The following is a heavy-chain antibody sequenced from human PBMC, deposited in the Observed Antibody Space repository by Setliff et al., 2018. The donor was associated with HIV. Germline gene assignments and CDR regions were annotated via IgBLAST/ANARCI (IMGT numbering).Heavy chain of an antibody. Sequence: GGSLRLSCVASGFRFRTYAMSWVRQSQGKGLEWMANIKEDGSEKYYVDSVKGRFTISRDNNKNSLYLQMNSLRAEDTAVYYCARDNGRYFDRGWFDPWGQGALVTVSS. CDR2: IKEDGSEK. CDR1: GFRFRTYA. D-gene: IGHD3-9*01. CDR3: ARDNGRYFDRGWFDP. J-gene: IGHJ5*02. V-gene: IGHV3-7*01.